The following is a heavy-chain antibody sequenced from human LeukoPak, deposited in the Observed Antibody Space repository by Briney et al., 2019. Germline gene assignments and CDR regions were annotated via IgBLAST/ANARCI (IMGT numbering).Heavy chain of an antibody. Sequence: GASVKVSCKASGYTFTSYYMHWVRQAPGQGLEWMGIINPNGGSTSYAQKFQGRVTMTRDTSTSTVYMELSSLRSEDTAVYYCARDGDYYDSSGYIGDNWFDPWGQGTLVTVSS. V-gene: IGHV1-46*03. J-gene: IGHJ5*02. CDR2: INPNGGST. CDR1: GYTFTSYY. CDR3: ARDGDYYDSSGYIGDNWFDP. D-gene: IGHD3-22*01.